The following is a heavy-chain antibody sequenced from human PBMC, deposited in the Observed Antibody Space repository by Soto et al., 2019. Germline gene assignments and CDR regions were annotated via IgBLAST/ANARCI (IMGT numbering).Heavy chain of an antibody. Sequence: GGSLRLSCSASGFAFSRSAMSWVRQAPGKGLEWVSGITAGGDPYYPASVKGRFTTSRDNSENTLFLQMNSLSAEDTAVYYCAKESPVTSTIYVDSWGQGALVTVSS. J-gene: IGHJ4*02. V-gene: IGHV3-23*01. CDR2: ITAGGDP. CDR1: GFAFSRSA. D-gene: IGHD3-3*01. CDR3: AKESPVTSTIYVDS.